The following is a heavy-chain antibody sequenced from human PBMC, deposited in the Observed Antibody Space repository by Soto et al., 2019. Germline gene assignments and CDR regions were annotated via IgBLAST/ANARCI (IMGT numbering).Heavy chain of an antibody. Sequence: GGSLRLSCEASGLTFNSYAMSWVRQAPGKGLEWVSTISGPGGSAYYPDSVKGRFTISRDNSKNTLFLQMNSLRLEDTALYYCARGGLGIAAVAQANWFDPWGLGTLVTVSS. CDR2: ISGPGGSA. J-gene: IGHJ5*02. V-gene: IGHV3-23*01. CDR1: GLTFNSYA. D-gene: IGHD6-13*01. CDR3: ARGGLGIAAVAQANWFDP.